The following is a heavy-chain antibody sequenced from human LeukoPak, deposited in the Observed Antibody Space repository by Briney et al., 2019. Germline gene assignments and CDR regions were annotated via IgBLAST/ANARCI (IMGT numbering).Heavy chain of an antibody. J-gene: IGHJ4*02. Sequence: PGGSLRLSCAASGFTFSSYSMNWVRQAPGKGLEWVSSISSSSSYIYYADSVKGRFTISRDNAKNSLYLQMNSLRAEDTAVYYCARDHNYDSSGFDYWGQGTLVTVSS. CDR2: ISSSSSYI. CDR1: GFTFSSYS. CDR3: ARDHNYDSSGFDY. V-gene: IGHV3-21*01. D-gene: IGHD3-22*01.